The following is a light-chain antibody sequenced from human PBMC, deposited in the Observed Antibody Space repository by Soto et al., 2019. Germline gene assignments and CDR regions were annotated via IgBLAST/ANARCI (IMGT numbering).Light chain of an antibody. CDR2: GAS. CDR1: QSVSSAY. CDR3: QQSGSSLYT. V-gene: IGKV3-20*01. J-gene: IGKJ2*01. Sequence: EIVLTQSPGTLSLSPGERATLSCRASQSVSSAYLAWYQQIPGQAPRLLIYGASSRATGIPDRFSGSGSGTDFTLTISGLEPEDFAVDYCQQSGSSLYTFGQGTKLEIK.